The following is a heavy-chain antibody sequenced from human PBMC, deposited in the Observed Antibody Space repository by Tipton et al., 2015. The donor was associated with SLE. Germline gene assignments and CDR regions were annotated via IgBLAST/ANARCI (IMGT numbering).Heavy chain of an antibody. D-gene: IGHD4/OR15-4a*01. CDR1: GFTFSKFW. Sequence: SLRLSCAASGFTFSKFWLSWVRQTPVKGLELVANINPDGTFANYVDSVKGRFTISRDNSKNTLYLQMNSLRVEDTAIYYCTRVDYPRTTSPFDHWGQGTQVTVSS. V-gene: IGHV3-7*01. J-gene: IGHJ4*02. CDR3: TRVDYPRTTSPFDH. CDR2: INPDGTFA.